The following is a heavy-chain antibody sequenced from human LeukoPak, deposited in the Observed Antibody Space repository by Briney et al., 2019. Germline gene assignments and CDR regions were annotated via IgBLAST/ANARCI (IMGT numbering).Heavy chain of an antibody. Sequence: PGGSLRLSCAASGFTVSSNYMSWVRQAPGKGLEWVSVIYSDGSTYYADSVKGGFSISRDNSKNTIYLQMNSLRAEDTAVYYCARDRPVAGFDPWGQGTLVTVSS. CDR1: GFTVSSNY. D-gene: IGHD6-19*01. V-gene: IGHV3-66*01. J-gene: IGHJ5*02. CDR2: IYSDGST. CDR3: ARDRPVAGFDP.